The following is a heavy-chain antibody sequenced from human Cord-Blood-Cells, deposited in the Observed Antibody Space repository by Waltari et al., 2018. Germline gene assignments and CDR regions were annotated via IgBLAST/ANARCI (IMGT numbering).Heavy chain of an antibody. D-gene: IGHD1-26*01. CDR2: KYYRSKWYN. CDR1: GARVPSNSAA. J-gene: IGHJ3*02. V-gene: IGHV6-1*01. Sequence: QVQLQQSGPGLVQPSQTLSLTCAISGARVPSNSAAWNWIRQPPSRGLEWLGRKYYRSKWYNDYAVSVKSRITINPDTSKNQFSLQLNSVTPEDTAVYYCARFSGSYYGDAFDIWGQGTMVTVSS. CDR3: ARFSGSYYGDAFDI.